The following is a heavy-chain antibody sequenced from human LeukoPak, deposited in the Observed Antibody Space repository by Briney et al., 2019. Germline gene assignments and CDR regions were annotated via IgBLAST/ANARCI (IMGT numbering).Heavy chain of an antibody. Sequence: GGSLRLSCAASGFTFSNYWMAWVCQAPGKGPEWVANMKQDGSQKNYVDSVKGRFTISRDNAKNSLYLQMNSLRAEDTAVYYCARDYDESLDYWGQGTLVTVSS. CDR3: ARDYDESLDY. CDR2: MKQDGSQK. V-gene: IGHV3-7*05. CDR1: GFTFSNYW. D-gene: IGHD3-3*01. J-gene: IGHJ4*02.